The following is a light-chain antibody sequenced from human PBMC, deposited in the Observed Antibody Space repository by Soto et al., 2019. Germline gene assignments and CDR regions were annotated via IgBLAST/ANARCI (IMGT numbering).Light chain of an antibody. J-gene: IGKJ4*01. Sequence: IPLTQSPSSLSASIGDRVTISCRASQGISSDLAWYQQNPGKAPKLLIYAASTLQSGVPSRFSGSGSGTDFTLTISSLQPEDFATYYCQQVNSNPQTFGGGTKVEIK. V-gene: IGKV1-9*01. CDR1: QGISSD. CDR2: AAS. CDR3: QQVNSNPQT.